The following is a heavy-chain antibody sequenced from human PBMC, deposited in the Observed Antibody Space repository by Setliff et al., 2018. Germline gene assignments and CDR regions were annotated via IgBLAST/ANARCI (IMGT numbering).Heavy chain of an antibody. V-gene: IGHV4-34*01. J-gene: IGHJ3*02. Sequence: SETLSLTCAVYGESFSGNYWSWIRQPPGKGLEWIGEINHSGSTNHNPSLKSRVTISVDTSKNQFSLNLSSVTAADTAMYYCARDYYDSRGSYAFDIWGQGTVVTVSS. CDR2: INHSGST. CDR3: ARDYYDSRGSYAFDI. CDR1: GESFSGNY. D-gene: IGHD3-22*01.